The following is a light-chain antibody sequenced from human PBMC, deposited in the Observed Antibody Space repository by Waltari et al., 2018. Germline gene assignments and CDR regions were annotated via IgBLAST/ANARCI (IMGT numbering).Light chain of an antibody. CDR3: QNHERLPAV. CDR2: GAS. CDR1: QSVGRY. J-gene: IGKJ1*01. Sequence: EIVLMQSPGTLSLSPGERATLSCRASQSVGRYLAWYQQKPGQAPRLLIYGASSRATGIPDRFSGSGSGTDFSLTISRLEPEDFAVYYCQNHERLPAVFGQGTKVEIK. V-gene: IGKV3-20*01.